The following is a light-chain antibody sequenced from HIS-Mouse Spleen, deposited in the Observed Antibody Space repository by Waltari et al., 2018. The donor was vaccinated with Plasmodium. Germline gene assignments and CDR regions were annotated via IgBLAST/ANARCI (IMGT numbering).Light chain of an antibody. CDR1: QSVSSN. V-gene: IGKV3-15*01. Sequence: EIVMTQSPATLSVSPGERATLSCRASQSVSSNLAWYQQKPGQAPRHLIYGASNRATGIPARFSGSGSGTEFTLTISSLQSEDFAVYYCQQYNNWSFTFGPGTKVDIK. CDR3: QQYNNWSFT. CDR2: GAS. J-gene: IGKJ3*01.